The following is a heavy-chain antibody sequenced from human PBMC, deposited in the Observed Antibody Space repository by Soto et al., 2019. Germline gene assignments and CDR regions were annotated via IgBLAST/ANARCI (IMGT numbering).Heavy chain of an antibody. CDR1: GFTFSSYG. V-gene: IGHV3-33*01. CDR3: ARGRDYYYGMDV. CDR2: IWYDGSNK. J-gene: IGHJ6*02. Sequence: SGGSLRLSCAASGFTFSSYGMHWVRQAPGKGLEWVAVIWYDGSNKYYADSVKGRFTISRDNSKNTLYLQMNSLRAEDTAVYYCARGRDYYYGMDVWGQGTTVTVSS.